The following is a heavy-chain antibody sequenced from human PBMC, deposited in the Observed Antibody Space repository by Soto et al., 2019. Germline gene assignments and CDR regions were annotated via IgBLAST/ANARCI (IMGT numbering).Heavy chain of an antibody. D-gene: IGHD3-22*01. CDR3: AGITYYYDSSGFFFDY. J-gene: IGHJ4*02. CDR1: VGSIRSSSYD. CDR2: IYYSGST. V-gene: IGHV4-39*01. Sequence: PAETLRLTCTVSVGSIRSSSYDWGWMRQPPGKGLEWIGSIYYSGSTYYNPSLKSRVTISVDTSKNQFSLKLSSVTAADTAVYYCAGITYYYDSSGFFFDYWGQGTLVTVSS.